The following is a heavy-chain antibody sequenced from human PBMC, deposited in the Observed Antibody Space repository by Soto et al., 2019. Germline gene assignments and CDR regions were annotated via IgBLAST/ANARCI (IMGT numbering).Heavy chain of an antibody. V-gene: IGHV4-31*03. J-gene: IGHJ3*02. CDR3: ARAPLGILWFGADAFDI. D-gene: IGHD3-10*01. Sequence: QVQLQESGPGLVKPSQTLSLTCTVSGGSISSGGYYWSWIRQHPGKGLERIGYIYYSGSTYYNPSLKSRVTISVDTSKNQFSLKLSSVTAADTAVYYCARAPLGILWFGADAFDIWGQGTMVTVSS. CDR2: IYYSGST. CDR1: GGSISSGGYY.